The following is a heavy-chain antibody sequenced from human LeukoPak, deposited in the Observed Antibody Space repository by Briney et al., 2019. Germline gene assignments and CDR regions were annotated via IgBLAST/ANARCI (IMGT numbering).Heavy chain of an antibody. V-gene: IGHV1-8*02. Sequence: ASVKVSCKASGYTFTSYGISWVRQAPGQGLEWMGWMNPNSGNTGYAQKFQGRVTMTRNTSISTAYMELSSLRSEDTAVYYCARGGSTGYHSYYYFDYWGQGTLVTVSS. CDR3: ARGGSTGYHSYYYFDY. D-gene: IGHD5-18*01. J-gene: IGHJ4*02. CDR2: MNPNSGNT. CDR1: GYTFTSYG.